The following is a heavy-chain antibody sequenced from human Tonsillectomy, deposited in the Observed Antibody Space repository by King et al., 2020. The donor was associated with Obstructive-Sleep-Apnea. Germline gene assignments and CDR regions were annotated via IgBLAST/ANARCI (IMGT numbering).Heavy chain of an antibody. J-gene: IGHJ4*02. V-gene: IGHV3-30*04. CDR1: GFTFNNYA. CDR3: AREPGNTYGYWYFDY. D-gene: IGHD5-18*01. CDR2: ISYDGNNN. Sequence: VQLVESGGGVVQPGRSLRLSCAASGFTFNNYALHWVRQAPGKGLEWVAGISYDGNNNYYADSVKGRFTISRANSKNTLDLQLNGLRAEDTAVYYCAREPGNTYGYWYFDYWGQGALVTVSS.